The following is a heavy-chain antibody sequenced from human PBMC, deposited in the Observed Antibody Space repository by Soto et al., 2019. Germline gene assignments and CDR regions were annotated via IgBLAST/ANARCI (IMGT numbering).Heavy chain of an antibody. CDR2: GIPIFGTA. J-gene: IGHJ3*02. Sequence: QVQLVQSGAEVKKPGSSVKVSCKASGGTFSSYAISWVRQAPGQGLEWMGGGIPIFGTANYAQKFQGRVTITADESTSTAYMELSSLRSEDTAVYYCARDLGGTTVTIPGVREAFDIWSQGTMVTVSS. V-gene: IGHV1-69*01. CDR3: ARDLGGTTVTIPGVREAFDI. CDR1: GGTFSSYA. D-gene: IGHD4-17*01.